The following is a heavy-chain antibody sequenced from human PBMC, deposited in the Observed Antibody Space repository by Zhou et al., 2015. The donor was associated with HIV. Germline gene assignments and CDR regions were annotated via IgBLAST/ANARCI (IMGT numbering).Heavy chain of an antibody. D-gene: IGHD4-17*01. CDR2: IIPIFGTA. Sequence: QVQLVQSGAEVKKPGSSVKVSCKASGGTFSSYAISWVRQAPGQGLEWMGGIIPIFGTANYAQKFQGRVTITADESTSTAYMELSSLRSEDTAVYYCARDPDYGDYGPYYYYYYGMDVWGQGTTVTVSS. V-gene: IGHV1-69*01. J-gene: IGHJ6*02. CDR1: GGTFSSYA. CDR3: ARDPDYGDYGPYYYYYYGMDV.